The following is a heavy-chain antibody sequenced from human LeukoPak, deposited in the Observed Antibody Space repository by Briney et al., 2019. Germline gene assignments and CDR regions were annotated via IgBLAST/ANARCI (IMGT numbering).Heavy chain of an antibody. J-gene: IGHJ5*02. CDR1: GGSISTYY. Sequence: PSETLSLTCTVSGGSISTYYWSWIRQPPGKGLEWIGYIYYTGSTSYNPSLKSRVAMSLDASKNQFSLELNSVTPADTAVYYCARGGNYWPQWWFDPWGRGTLVSVSS. V-gene: IGHV4-59*01. CDR2: IYYTGST. CDR3: ARGGNYWPQWWFDP. D-gene: IGHD1-26*01.